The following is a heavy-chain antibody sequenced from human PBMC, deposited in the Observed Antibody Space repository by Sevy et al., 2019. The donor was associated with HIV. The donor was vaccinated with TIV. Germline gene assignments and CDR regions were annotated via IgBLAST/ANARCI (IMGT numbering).Heavy chain of an antibody. CDR2: INSDGSST. CDR3: ARGLLYYDILTGYYDYGMDV. J-gene: IGHJ6*02. Sequence: GGSLRLSCAASGFTFSSYWMHWVRQAPGKGLVWVSRINSDGSSTSYADSVKGRFTICRDNAKNTLYLQMNSLRAEDTAVYYCARGLLYYDILTGYYDYGMDVWGQGTTVTVSS. V-gene: IGHV3-74*01. D-gene: IGHD3-9*01. CDR1: GFTFSSYW.